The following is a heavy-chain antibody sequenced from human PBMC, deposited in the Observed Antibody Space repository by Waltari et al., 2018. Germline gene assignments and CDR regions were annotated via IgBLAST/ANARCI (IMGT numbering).Heavy chain of an antibody. J-gene: IGHJ6*02. CDR1: GFTVSRNY. V-gene: IGHV3-53*01. D-gene: IGHD6-13*01. CDR3: ASGGSRWSDCYYYGMDV. CDR2: IYSSGSR. Sequence: EVQLVESGGGLIQPGGSLRLSCAASGFTVSRNYMSWVRQAPGKGLEWVAVIYSSGSRNDAESGKGRVTMSRDNSKNTLYLQVNSLRAEDTAGYYCASGGSRWSDCYYYGMDVWGQGTTVTVSS.